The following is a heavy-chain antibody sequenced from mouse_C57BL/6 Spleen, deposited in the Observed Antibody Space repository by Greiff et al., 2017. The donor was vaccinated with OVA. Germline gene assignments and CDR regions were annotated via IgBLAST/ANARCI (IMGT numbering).Heavy chain of an antibody. J-gene: IGHJ1*03. CDR3: ARKKDWYFDV. V-gene: IGHV1-26*01. Sequence: VQLQQSGPELVKPGASVKISCKASGYTFTDYYMNWVKQSHGKSLEWIGDINPNNGGTSYNQKFKGKATLTVDKSSSTAYMELRILTSEDSAVYSCARKKDWYFDVWGTGTTVTVSS. CDR1: GYTFTDYY. CDR2: INPNNGGT.